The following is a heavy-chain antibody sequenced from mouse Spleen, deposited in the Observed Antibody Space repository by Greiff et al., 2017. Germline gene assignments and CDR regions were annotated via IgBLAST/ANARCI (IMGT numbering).Heavy chain of an antibody. D-gene: IGHD2-2*01. J-gene: IGHJ2*01. CDR2: IYPGNSDT. CDR1: GYTFTSYW. V-gene: IGHV1-5*01. Sequence: VQLQQSGTVLARPGASVKMSCKTSGYTFTSYWMHWVKQRPGQGLEWIGAIYPGNSDTSYNQKFKGKAKLTAVTSASTAYMELSSLTNEDSAVYYCTREDLLWLPFDYWGQGTTLTVSS. CDR3: TREDLLWLPFDY.